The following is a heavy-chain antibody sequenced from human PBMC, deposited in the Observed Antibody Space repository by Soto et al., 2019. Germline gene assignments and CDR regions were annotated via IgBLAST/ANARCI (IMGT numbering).Heavy chain of an antibody. CDR2: IGPESGAT. D-gene: IGHD5-12*01. CDR3: GRGRSGQIVVFY. CDR1: GGTFTGHY. J-gene: IGHJ4*02. V-gene: IGHV1-2*02. Sequence: ASVKVSCKASGGTFTGHYIHWVRQAPEQGPEWMGEIGPESGATRYAQKFQGRVTMTMDMSITTVYMELSNLSPDDTAVYYCGRGRSGQIVVFYWGQGTPVTVSS.